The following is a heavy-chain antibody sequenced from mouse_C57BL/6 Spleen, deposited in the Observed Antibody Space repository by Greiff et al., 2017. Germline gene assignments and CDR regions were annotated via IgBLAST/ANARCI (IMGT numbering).Heavy chain of an antibody. V-gene: IGHV1-9*01. J-gene: IGHJ2*01. CDR3: ARRSTVVAGLNYFDY. Sequence: VKVVESGAELMKPGASVKLSCKATGYTFTGYWIEWVKQRPGHGLEWIGEILPGSGSTNYNEKFKGKATFTADTSSNTAYMQLSSLTTEDSAIYYCARRSTVVAGLNYFDYWGQGTTLTVSS. CDR2: ILPGSGST. CDR1: GYTFTGYW. D-gene: IGHD1-1*01.